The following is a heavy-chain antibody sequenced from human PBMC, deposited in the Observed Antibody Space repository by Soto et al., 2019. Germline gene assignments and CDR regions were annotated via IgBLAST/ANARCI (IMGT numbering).Heavy chain of an antibody. D-gene: IGHD3-3*01. Sequence: SETLSLTCTVSGGSISSGDYYWSWIRQPPGKGLEWIGYIYYSGSTYYNPSLKSRVTISVDTSKNQFSLKLSSVTATDTAVYYCARSITIFGVLSYGMDVWGQGTTVTVSS. CDR2: IYYSGST. CDR3: ARSITIFGVLSYGMDV. J-gene: IGHJ6*02. CDR1: GGSISSGDYY. V-gene: IGHV4-30-4*01.